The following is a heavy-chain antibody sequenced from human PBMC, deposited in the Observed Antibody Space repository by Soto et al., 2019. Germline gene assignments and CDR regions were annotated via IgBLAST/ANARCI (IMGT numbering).Heavy chain of an antibody. Sequence: PSETLSLTCAVYGGSFSGYYWTWIRQPPGTGLEWIGEINHSGSTNYNPSLKSRVTISVDTSKNQFSLKLTSVTAADTAVYYCASDKITDLFYYWGQGSLVPVSA. CDR3: ASDKITDLFYY. V-gene: IGHV4-34*01. CDR2: INHSGST. CDR1: GGSFSGYY. J-gene: IGHJ4*02.